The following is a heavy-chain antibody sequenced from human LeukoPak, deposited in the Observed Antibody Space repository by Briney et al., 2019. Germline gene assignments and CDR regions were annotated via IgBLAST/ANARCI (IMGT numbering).Heavy chain of an antibody. CDR3: ARYHRGSYYFDY. CDR1: GASISSYY. Sequence: PSETLSLTCTVSGASISSYYWSWIRQPPGKGLEWIASRHYRGTTNYNPSLESRVTISVDTSRKQFSLKLSSVTAADTAVYYCARYHRGSYYFDYWGQGTLVTVSS. CDR2: RHYRGTT. J-gene: IGHJ4*02. D-gene: IGHD1-26*01. V-gene: IGHV4-59*01.